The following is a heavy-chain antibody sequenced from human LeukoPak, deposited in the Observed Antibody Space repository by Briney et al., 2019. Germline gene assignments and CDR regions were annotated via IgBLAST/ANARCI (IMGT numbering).Heavy chain of an antibody. CDR3: GRGPSNYVKFDY. J-gene: IGHJ4*02. Sequence: GGSLRLSCAASGFTVSSNYMSWVRQAPGKGLEWVSVIYSGGSTYYADSVKGRFTISRDNSKNTTYLQLNSMRAEDAAVYYCGRGPSNYVKFDYRGEGGLVTVSS. V-gene: IGHV3-66*01. D-gene: IGHD4-11*01. CDR2: IYSGGST. CDR1: GFTVSSNY.